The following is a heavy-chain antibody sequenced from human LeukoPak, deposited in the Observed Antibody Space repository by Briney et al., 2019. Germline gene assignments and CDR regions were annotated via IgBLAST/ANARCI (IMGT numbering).Heavy chain of an antibody. CDR1: GFTFSSYA. D-gene: IGHD3-10*02. Sequence: PGGSVRLSCAASGFTFSSYAMHWVRQAPGKGLEWVAVISYDGSNKYYADSVKGRFTISRDNSKNTLYLQMNSLRAEDTAVYYCARGTMFPYYFDYWGQGTLVTVSS. CDR2: ISYDGSNK. V-gene: IGHV3-30*04. J-gene: IGHJ4*02. CDR3: ARGTMFPYYFDY.